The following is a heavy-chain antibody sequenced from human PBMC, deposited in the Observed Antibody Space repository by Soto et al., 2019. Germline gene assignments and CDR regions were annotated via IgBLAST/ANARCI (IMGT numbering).Heavy chain of an antibody. CDR2: ISGSGGST. J-gene: IGHJ3*02. CDR1: GFTFSSYA. V-gene: IGHV3-23*01. D-gene: IGHD3-22*01. CDR3: ARNYDSTAGAAFDI. Sequence: GRSLRLSCAASGFTFSSYAMSWIRQAPGKGLEWVSAISGSGGSTYYADSVKGRFTISRDNSKNTLYLQMNSLRAEDTAVYYCARNYDSTAGAAFDIWGQGTMVTVSS.